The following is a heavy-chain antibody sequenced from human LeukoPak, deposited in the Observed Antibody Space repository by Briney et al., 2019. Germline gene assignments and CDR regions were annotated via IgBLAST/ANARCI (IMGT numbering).Heavy chain of an antibody. D-gene: IGHD5/OR15-5a*01. Sequence: GGSLRLSCAASGFTFDDYAMHWVRQAPGKGLEWVSSISSSSSYIYYADSVKGRFTISRDNAKNSLYLQMNSLRAEDTAVYYCARSTLHRGAFDIRGQGTMVTVSS. CDR3: ARSTLHRGAFDI. CDR2: ISSSSSYI. CDR1: GFTFDDYA. J-gene: IGHJ3*02. V-gene: IGHV3-21*01.